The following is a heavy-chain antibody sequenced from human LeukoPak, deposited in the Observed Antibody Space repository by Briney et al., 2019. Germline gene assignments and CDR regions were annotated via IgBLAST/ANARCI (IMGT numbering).Heavy chain of an antibody. CDR3: ARVTGYVIEDYFDY. D-gene: IGHD3-22*01. CDR1: GVSISSSSYY. Sequence: SETLSLTCTVSGVSISSSSYYWGWIRQPPGKGLEWIGYIYYSGSTNYNPSLKSRVTISVDTSKNQFSLKLSSVTAADTAMYYCARVTGYVIEDYFDYWGQGTLVTVSS. V-gene: IGHV4-61*05. CDR2: IYYSGST. J-gene: IGHJ4*02.